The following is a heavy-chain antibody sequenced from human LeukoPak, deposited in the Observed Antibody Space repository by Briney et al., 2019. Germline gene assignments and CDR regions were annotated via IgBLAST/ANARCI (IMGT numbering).Heavy chain of an antibody. CDR3: ARGGTLDYDSSGYSDFDY. CDR1: GGSISSYY. J-gene: IGHJ4*02. D-gene: IGHD3-22*01. V-gene: IGHV4-4*07. CDR2: IYTSGST. Sequence: SETLSLTCTASGGSISSYYWSWIRQPAGKGLEWIGRIYTSGSTNYNPSLKSRVTMSVDTSKNQFSLKLSSVTAADTAVYYCARGGTLDYDSSGYSDFDYWGQGTLVTVSS.